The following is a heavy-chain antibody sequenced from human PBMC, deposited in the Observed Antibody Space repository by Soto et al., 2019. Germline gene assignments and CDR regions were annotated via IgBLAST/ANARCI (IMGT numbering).Heavy chain of an antibody. CDR3: ARGDCVGGSCYSLAGSFYYYMDG. J-gene: IGHJ6*03. CDR2: INSDGSVS. D-gene: IGHD2-15*01. V-gene: IGHV3-74*01. Sequence: EVNLVESGGGLVQPGGSLRLSCAASGFTFSNYWMYWVRQAPGQGLVWVSRINSDGSVSRYADSVKGRLTISRDNVKNTLYLQMNSLRVEDTAVYYCARGDCVGGSCYSLAGSFYYYMDGWGKGTTVTVFS. CDR1: GFTFSNYW.